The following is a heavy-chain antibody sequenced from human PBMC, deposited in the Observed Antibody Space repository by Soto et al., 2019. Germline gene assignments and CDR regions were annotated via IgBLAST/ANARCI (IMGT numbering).Heavy chain of an antibody. J-gene: IGHJ2*01. V-gene: IGHV3-7*01. CDR3: ARVPIPPSTGELVEWYFDP. D-gene: IGHD7-27*01. CDR2: IKQDGSEK. CDR1: GFTFSSYW. Sequence: GGSLRLSCAASGFTFSSYWMSWVRQAPGKGLEWVANIKQDGSEKYYVDSVKGRFTISRDNAKNTLYLQMNSLRAEDTAVYYCARVPIPPSTGELVEWYFDPWGRGTLVTVSS.